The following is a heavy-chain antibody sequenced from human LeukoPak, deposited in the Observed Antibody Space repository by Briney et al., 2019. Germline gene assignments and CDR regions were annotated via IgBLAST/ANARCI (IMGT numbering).Heavy chain of an antibody. CDR1: GGSFSGYY. J-gene: IGHJ6*03. V-gene: IGHV4-34*01. Sequence: SETLSLTCAVYGGSFSGYYWSWSREPPGKGLEWIGEINHSGSTNYNPSLKRRVTISVDPSNIHFSLKLTSVTAADTAVYYCTRVQIDPAPIYYYYFYMDVWGKGPTVTVSS. D-gene: IGHD2-2*01. CDR2: INHSGST. CDR3: TRVQIDPAPIYYYYFYMDV.